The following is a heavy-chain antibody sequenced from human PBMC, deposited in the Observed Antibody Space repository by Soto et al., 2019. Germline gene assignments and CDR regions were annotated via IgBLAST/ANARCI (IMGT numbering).Heavy chain of an antibody. Sequence: QVQLVESGGGVVQPGRSLRLSCAASGFTFSHHGMHWVRQVPDKGLEGVAVISHGGITKYYADSLKGRFTISTDNSNNPLFPKMNGRKAEDTAVYYCTLLREDTGRSFDSWGQCTLVTVSS. D-gene: IGHD5-18*01. CDR3: TLLREDTGRSFDS. CDR2: ISHGGITK. J-gene: IGHJ4*02. V-gene: IGHV3-30*03. CDR1: GFTFSHHG.